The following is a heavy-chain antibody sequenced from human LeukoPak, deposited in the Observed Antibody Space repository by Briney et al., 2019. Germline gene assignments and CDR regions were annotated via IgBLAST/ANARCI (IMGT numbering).Heavy chain of an antibody. J-gene: IGHJ4*02. Sequence: GGSLRLSCAASGFTFGIYEMNWVRQAPGKGLEWVSYISNSGTTIYYGDSVKGRFTISRDNTKNSLYLQMNSLRAEDTAVYYCAGGGGSYPLFDYWGQGALVTVSS. V-gene: IGHV3-48*03. CDR2: ISNSGTTI. CDR1: GFTFGIYE. D-gene: IGHD1-26*01. CDR3: AGGGGSYPLFDY.